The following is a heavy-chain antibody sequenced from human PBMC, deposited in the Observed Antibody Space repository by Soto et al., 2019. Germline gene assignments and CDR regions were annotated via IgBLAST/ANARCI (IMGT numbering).Heavy chain of an antibody. CDR2: ISSSSIYI. CDR1: GFTFSSYS. V-gene: IGHV3-21*01. J-gene: IGHJ5*02. D-gene: IGHD4-17*01. Sequence: EVQLVESGGGLVKPGGSLRLSCAASGFTFSSYSMNWVRQAPGKGLEWVSSISSSSIYIYYADSVKGRFTMSRDNAKNSLYLQMNSLRVEDTAVYYCAAGPVNQFDPWGQGTLVTVSS. CDR3: AAGPVNQFDP.